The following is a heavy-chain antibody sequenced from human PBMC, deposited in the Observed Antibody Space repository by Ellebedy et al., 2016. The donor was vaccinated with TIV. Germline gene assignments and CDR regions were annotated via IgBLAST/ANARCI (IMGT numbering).Heavy chain of an antibody. CDR1: GYIFTFYF. D-gene: IGHD3-10*01. V-gene: IGHV1-46*01. J-gene: IGHJ6*03. Sequence: AASVKVSCKASGYIFTFYFMHWVRQAPGQGLEWMGIINPSGGNSTYAQKFQGRVTMTRDTSTTTVYMELSSLRSEDTAVYYCARDQAGAFYYGSGSYSSGYYYMEVWGKGTTVTVSS. CDR2: INPSGGNS. CDR3: ARDQAGAFYYGSGSYSSGYYYMEV.